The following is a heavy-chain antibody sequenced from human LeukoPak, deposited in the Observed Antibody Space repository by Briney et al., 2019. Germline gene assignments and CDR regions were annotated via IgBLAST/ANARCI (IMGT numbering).Heavy chain of an antibody. Sequence: ASVKVSCKASGYIFTGYYMHWVRQAPGQGLEWMGWVNPNSGGTNYAQKFQGRVTMTRDTSISIAYMELSRLTSDDTAAYYCSRGEIDGPDFDYWGQGTLVTVSS. CDR1: GYIFTGYY. V-gene: IGHV1-2*02. CDR3: SRGEIDGPDFDY. J-gene: IGHJ4*02. D-gene: IGHD2/OR15-2a*01. CDR2: VNPNSGGT.